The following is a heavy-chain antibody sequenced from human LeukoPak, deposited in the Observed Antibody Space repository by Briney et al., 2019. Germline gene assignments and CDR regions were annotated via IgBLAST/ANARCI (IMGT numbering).Heavy chain of an antibody. CDR1: GYTFTGYY. D-gene: IGHD7-27*01. CDR3: ARVSELGSLDY. Sequence: SVKVSCKASGYTFTGYYMHWVRQAPGQGLEWMGRIIPIFGTANYAQKFQGRVTITTDESTSTAYMELSSLRSEDTAVYYCARVSELGSLDYWGQGTLVTVSS. J-gene: IGHJ4*02. V-gene: IGHV1-69*05. CDR2: IIPIFGTA.